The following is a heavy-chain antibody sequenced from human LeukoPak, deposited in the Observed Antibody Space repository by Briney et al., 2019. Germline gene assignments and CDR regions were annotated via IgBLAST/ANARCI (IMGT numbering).Heavy chain of an antibody. J-gene: IGHJ4*02. CDR2: ISSSSSYI. Sequence: PGGSLRLSCAASGFTVSSYSMNWVRQAPGKGLEWVSSISSSSSYIYYADSVKGRFTISRDNAKNSLYLQMNSLRAEDTAVYYCARDPSSGYSSSWYDYWGQGTLVTVSS. CDR3: ARDPSSGYSSSWYDY. V-gene: IGHV3-21*01. D-gene: IGHD6-13*01. CDR1: GFTVSSYS.